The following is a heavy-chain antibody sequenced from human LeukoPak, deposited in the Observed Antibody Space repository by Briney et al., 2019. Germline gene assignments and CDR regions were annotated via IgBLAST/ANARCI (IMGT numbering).Heavy chain of an antibody. CDR2: IYTSGST. Sequence: PSETLSLTCAVSGYSISSGYYWGWIRQPAGKGLEWIGRIYTSGSTTYNPSLKSRVTISLDTSKNHFSLKLTSVTAADTAVYYCARARVVEPFDYWGQGTLVTVSS. CDR1: GYSISSGYY. V-gene: IGHV4-61*02. D-gene: IGHD4-23*01. J-gene: IGHJ4*02. CDR3: ARARVVEPFDY.